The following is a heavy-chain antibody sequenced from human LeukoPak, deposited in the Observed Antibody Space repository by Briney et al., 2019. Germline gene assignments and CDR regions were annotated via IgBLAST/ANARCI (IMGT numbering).Heavy chain of an antibody. Sequence: ASVKVSCRASGYTFTGYYMHWVRQAHGQGLEWMGCITPNSGVTNYAQKFQGRATMTGARSIYTASMELRSLRSDDTALYYCTRVRPYCGGECFDYWGQGTLVTVSS. CDR1: GYTFTGYY. CDR3: TRVRPYCGGECFDY. V-gene: IGHV1-2*02. J-gene: IGHJ4*02. D-gene: IGHD2-21*01. CDR2: ITPNSGVT.